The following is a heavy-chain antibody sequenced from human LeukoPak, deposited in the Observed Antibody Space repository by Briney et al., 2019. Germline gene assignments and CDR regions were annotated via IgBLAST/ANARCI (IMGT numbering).Heavy chain of an antibody. V-gene: IGHV3-30*18. CDR1: GFTFNTYG. D-gene: IGHD7-27*01. CDR3: AKTSGFFDY. CDR2: ISYDGSNK. Sequence: PGRSLRLSCAASGFTFNTYGIHWVRQAPGKGLEWVAVISYDGSNKYHADSVKGRFTISRDNSKNTLYLQMNSLRAEDTAVYYCAKTSGFFDYWGQGTLVTVSS. J-gene: IGHJ4*02.